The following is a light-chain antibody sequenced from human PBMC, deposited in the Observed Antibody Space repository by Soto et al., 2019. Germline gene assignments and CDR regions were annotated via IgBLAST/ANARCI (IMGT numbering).Light chain of an antibody. J-gene: IGKJ1*01. Sequence: DIQMTQSPSTLSASVGDRVTISCRASQSISTYLAWYQQEPGTAPKLLLFEASALKSGVPSRFSGSGSATEFTLTISSLQPDDFATYYCQQYNSLPWTFGQGSKVEVK. CDR3: QQYNSLPWT. V-gene: IGKV1-5*03. CDR1: QSISTY. CDR2: EAS.